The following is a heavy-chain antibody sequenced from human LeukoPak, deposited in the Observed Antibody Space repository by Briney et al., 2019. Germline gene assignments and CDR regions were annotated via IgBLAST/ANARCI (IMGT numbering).Heavy chain of an antibody. CDR2: ISSSSSHI. D-gene: IGHD1-14*01. CDR3: AVPELSFDY. V-gene: IGHV3-21*01. J-gene: IGHJ4*02. Sequence: GGSLRLSCAASGFTFSSFTMNWVRQAPGKGLEWVSSISSSSSHIYYADSVKGRFTISRDDAKNSLYLQINSLRAEDTAVYYCAVPELSFDYWGQGTLVTVSS. CDR1: GFTFSSFT.